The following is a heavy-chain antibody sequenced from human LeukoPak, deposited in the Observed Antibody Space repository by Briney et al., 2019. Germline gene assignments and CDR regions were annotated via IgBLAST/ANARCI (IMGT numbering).Heavy chain of an antibody. CDR3: ARDLPLYGGFDY. CDR2: IIPILGIA. D-gene: IGHD2-15*01. Sequence: SVKVSCKASGGTFSSYAISWVRQAPGQGLEWMGRIIPILGIANYAQKFQGRVTNTADKSTSTAYMELSSLRSEDTAVYYCARDLPLYGGFDYWGQGTLVTVSS. CDR1: GGTFSSYA. J-gene: IGHJ4*02. V-gene: IGHV1-69*04.